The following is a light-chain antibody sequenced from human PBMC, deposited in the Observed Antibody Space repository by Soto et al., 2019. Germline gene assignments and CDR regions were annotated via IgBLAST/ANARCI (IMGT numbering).Light chain of an antibody. CDR2: AAS. J-gene: IGKJ4*01. CDR3: QQLNSYPLT. V-gene: IGKV1-9*01. CDR1: QGISSX. Sequence: DLPLTQSPSFLSASVGDRVTITCRASQGISSXXXWYQQRPGKAPKLLIYAASTLQSGVPXRFSXXGXGXXXXLTISSLQPEDFATYYCQQLNSYPLTFGGGTKVEIK.